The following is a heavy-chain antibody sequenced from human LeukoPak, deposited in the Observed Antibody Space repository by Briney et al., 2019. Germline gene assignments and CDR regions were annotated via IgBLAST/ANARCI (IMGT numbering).Heavy chain of an antibody. CDR1: GGTFSSYA. Sequence: SVKVSCKASGGTFSSYAISWVRQAPGQGLEWMGGIIPIFGTANYAQKFQGRVTITTDESTSTAYMELSSLRSEDTAVYYCARDRRDYYDSSGYYDYWGQGTLVTVSS. D-gene: IGHD3-22*01. CDR2: IIPIFGTA. CDR3: ARDRRDYYDSSGYYDY. J-gene: IGHJ4*02. V-gene: IGHV1-69*05.